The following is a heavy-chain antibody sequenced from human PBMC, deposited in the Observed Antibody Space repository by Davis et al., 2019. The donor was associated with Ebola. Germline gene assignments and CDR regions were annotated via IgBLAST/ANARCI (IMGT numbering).Heavy chain of an antibody. V-gene: IGHV3-73*01. J-gene: IGHJ4*02. CDR3: TGADYGDYGVFDY. Sequence: PGGSLRLSCAASGFTFSGSAMHWVRQASGKGLEWVGRRSKANSYATAYAASVKGRFTISRDDSKNTAYLQMNSLKTEDTAVYYCTGADYGDYGVFDYWGQGTLVTVSS. CDR1: GFTFSGSA. CDR2: RSKANSYAT. D-gene: IGHD4-17*01.